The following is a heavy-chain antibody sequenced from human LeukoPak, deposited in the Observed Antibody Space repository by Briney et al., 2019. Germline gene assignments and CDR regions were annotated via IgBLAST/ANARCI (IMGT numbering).Heavy chain of an antibody. V-gene: IGHV3-7*05. Sequence: GGSLRLSCAASGFTISTYWMSWVRQAPGKGLEWVANIKQDGSEKYFVDSVKGRFTISRDNAKNTLNLQMNSLRAEDTAVYYCAKDSSSRGWVFDYWGQGTLVTVSS. D-gene: IGHD3-10*01. CDR1: GFTISTYW. J-gene: IGHJ4*02. CDR2: IKQDGSEK. CDR3: AKDSSSRGWVFDY.